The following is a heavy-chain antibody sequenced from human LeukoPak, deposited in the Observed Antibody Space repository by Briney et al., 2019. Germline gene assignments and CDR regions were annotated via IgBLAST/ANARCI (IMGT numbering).Heavy chain of an antibody. CDR3: ARVQNYYYYMDV. V-gene: IGHV3-11*06. CDR1: GFTSSDYY. J-gene: IGHJ6*03. Sequence: GGSLRLSCAASGFTSSDYYMSWIRQAPGKGLEWVSSISSSSSYIYYADSVKGRFTISRDNAKNSLYLQMNSLRAEDTAVYYRARVQNYYYYMDVWGKGTTVTISS. CDR2: ISSSSSYI.